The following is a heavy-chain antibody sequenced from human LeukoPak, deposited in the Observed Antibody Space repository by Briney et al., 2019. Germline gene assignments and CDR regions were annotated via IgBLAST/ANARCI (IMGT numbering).Heavy chain of an antibody. D-gene: IGHD3-3*01. CDR1: GGSISSGSYY. V-gene: IGHV4-61*02. CDR2: IYTSGST. Sequence: SETLSLTCTVSGGSISSGSYYWSWIRQPAGKGLEWIGRIYTSGSTNYNPSLKSRVTISVDTSKNQFSLKLSSVTAADTAVYYCAREYERDFWSGYYTGFDYWGQGTLVTVSS. J-gene: IGHJ4*02. CDR3: AREYERDFWSGYYTGFDY.